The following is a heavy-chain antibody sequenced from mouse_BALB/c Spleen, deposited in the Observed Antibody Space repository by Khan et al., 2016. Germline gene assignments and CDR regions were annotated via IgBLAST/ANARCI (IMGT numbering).Heavy chain of an antibody. CDR3: ARGVTTVVDYFDY. CDR1: EFTFSTYA. J-gene: IGHJ2*01. D-gene: IGHD1-1*01. CDR2: ISSGGTT. Sequence: EVELVESGGGLVKPGGSLKLSCAASEFTFSTYAMSWVRQTPEKRLEWVASISSGGTTYYPASLKGRFTISRDNARNILYVQMSSLRSEDTAKCYCARGVTTVVDYFDYWGQGTTLTVSS. V-gene: IGHV5-6-5*01.